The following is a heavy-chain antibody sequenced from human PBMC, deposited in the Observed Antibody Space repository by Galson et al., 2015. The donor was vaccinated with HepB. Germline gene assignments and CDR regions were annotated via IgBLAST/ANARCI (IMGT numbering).Heavy chain of an antibody. D-gene: IGHD6-25*01. Sequence: SLRLSCAASGFSVSNNYMNWVRQAPGKGLEWVSIIYSGGGGTHYADSVKGRFTISRDNSKNTVYLQMNSLKAEDTAVYYCARDPGGWDISSGLDVWGQGTTVIVS. CDR3: ARDPGGWDISSGLDV. CDR1: GFSVSNNY. J-gene: IGHJ6*02. V-gene: IGHV3-66*01. CDR2: IYSGGGGT.